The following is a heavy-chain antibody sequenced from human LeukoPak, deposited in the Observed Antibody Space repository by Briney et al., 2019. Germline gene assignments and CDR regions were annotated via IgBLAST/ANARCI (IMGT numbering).Heavy chain of an antibody. CDR2: ISSRGSSI. Sequence: PGGSLRLSCAASGFTFSSYSMNWVRQAPGKGLEGVSYISSRGSSIQYADSVKGRFTISRDNAKNSLYLQMDSLRDDDTAVYYCARTYNSGWYFDYWGQGTLVTVSS. J-gene: IGHJ4*02. V-gene: IGHV3-48*02. CDR1: GFTFSSYS. CDR3: ARTYNSGWYFDY. D-gene: IGHD6-19*01.